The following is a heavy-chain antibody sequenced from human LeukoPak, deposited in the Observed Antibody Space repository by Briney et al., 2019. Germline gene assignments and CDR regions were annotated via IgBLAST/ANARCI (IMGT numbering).Heavy chain of an antibody. J-gene: IGHJ4*02. CDR1: GDSISNYY. D-gene: IGHD3-10*01. Sequence: SETLSLTCTVSGDSISNYYWSWIRQPAGKGLEWIGRIYTSGSTNYNPSLKSRVTVSVDTSKNQFSLKLSSVTAADTAVYYCARDWSSWFGGSFDYWGQGTLVTVSS. V-gene: IGHV4-4*07. CDR2: IYTSGST. CDR3: ARDWSSWFGGSFDY.